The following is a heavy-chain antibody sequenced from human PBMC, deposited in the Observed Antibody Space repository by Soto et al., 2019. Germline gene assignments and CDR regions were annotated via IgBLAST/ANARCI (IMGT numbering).Heavy chain of an antibody. J-gene: IGHJ6*02. Sequence: EVQLVESGGGLVQPGGSLRLSCAASGFSFSSYDIQWVRQAAGKGLEWVSAIGTAGDTHYSGSVKGRFTISRENAKDSSYLQMNSLRVEDTAVYYCARDPSGWGLDVLGQGTTVTISS. V-gene: IGHV3-13*01. CDR1: GFSFSSYD. CDR2: IGTAGDT. CDR3: ARDPSGWGLDV. D-gene: IGHD2-15*01.